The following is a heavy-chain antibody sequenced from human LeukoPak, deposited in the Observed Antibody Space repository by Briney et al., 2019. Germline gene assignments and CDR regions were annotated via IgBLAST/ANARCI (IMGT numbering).Heavy chain of an antibody. V-gene: IGHV1-18*01. CDR2: ISAYNGNT. J-gene: IGHJ6*03. Sequence: ASVKVSCKASGYTFTSYGISWVRQAPGQGLEWMGWISAYNGNTNYAQKLQGRVTMTTDTSTSTAYMELRSLRSDDTAVYYCARGPGIAVAGNYYYYMDVWGKGTTVTVSS. CDR1: GYTFTSYG. D-gene: IGHD6-19*01. CDR3: ARGPGIAVAGNYYYYMDV.